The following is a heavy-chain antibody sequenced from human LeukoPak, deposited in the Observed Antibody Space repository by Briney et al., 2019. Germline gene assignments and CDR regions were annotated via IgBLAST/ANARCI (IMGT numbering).Heavy chain of an antibody. V-gene: IGHV1-3*01. CDR3: ARVAAYCGGDCSRYYFDY. CDR1: GYTFTSYA. J-gene: IGHJ4*02. CDR2: INAGNGNT. D-gene: IGHD2-21*02. Sequence: AASVTVSCTASGYTFTSYAMHWVRQAPGQRLEWMGWINAGNGNTKYSQKFQGRVTITGDTSASTAYMELSSLRFEDTAVYYCARVAAYCGGDCSRYYFDYWGQGTLVTVSS.